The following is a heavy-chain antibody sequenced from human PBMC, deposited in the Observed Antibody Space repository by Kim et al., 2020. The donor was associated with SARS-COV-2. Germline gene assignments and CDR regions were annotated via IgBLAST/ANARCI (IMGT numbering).Heavy chain of an antibody. CDR1: GFTFRSYA. Sequence: GGSLRLSCAASGFTFRSYAMNWVRQAPGKGLEWVSVISGSGDSTYYADSVKGRFTISRDNSKNTLYLQMNSLRAEDTALYYCAKRWTLDVVVPAAIDYWGQGTLVTVSS. D-gene: IGHD2-2*01. V-gene: IGHV3-23*01. CDR2: ISGSGDST. J-gene: IGHJ4*02. CDR3: AKRWTLDVVVPAAIDY.